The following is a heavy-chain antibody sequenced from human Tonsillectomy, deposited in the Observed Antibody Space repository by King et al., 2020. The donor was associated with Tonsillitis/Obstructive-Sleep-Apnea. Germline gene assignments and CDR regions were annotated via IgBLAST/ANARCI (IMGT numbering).Heavy chain of an antibody. V-gene: IGHV3-30*18. CDR2: ISYDGSNK. CDR3: AKGVPYYDFWSGYYNFDY. CDR1: GFTFSSYG. Sequence: VQLVESGGGVVQPGRSLRLSCAASGFTFSSYGMHWVRPAPGQGLEWVAVISYDGSNKYYADSVKGLFTISRDNSKNTLYLQMNSLRAEDTAVYYCAKGVPYYDFWSGYYNFDYWGQGTLVTVSS. J-gene: IGHJ4*02. D-gene: IGHD3-3*01.